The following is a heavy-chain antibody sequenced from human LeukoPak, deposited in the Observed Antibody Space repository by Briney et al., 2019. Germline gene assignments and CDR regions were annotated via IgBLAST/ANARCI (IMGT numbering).Heavy chain of an antibody. CDR1: GYRFTIYA. CDR2: ISTYDGDT. J-gene: IGHJ4*02. D-gene: IGHD5-24*01. CDR3: ARDLGPRGIISPQGY. Sequence: AASVKVSCKASGYRFTIYAISWVRQAPGQGLEWMGWISTYDGDTNYAQKVQGRVTMTTDTSTSTAYMELRSLRSDDTAVYYCARDLGPRGIISPQGYWGQGTLVTVSS. V-gene: IGHV1-18*01.